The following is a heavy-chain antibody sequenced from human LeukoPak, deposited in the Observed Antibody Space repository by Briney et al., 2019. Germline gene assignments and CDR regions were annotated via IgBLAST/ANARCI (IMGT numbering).Heavy chain of an antibody. D-gene: IGHD6-19*01. V-gene: IGHV3-23*01. J-gene: IGHJ4*02. Sequence: GGSLRLSCAASGFNFNKYDMTWARQAPGKGLEWVSTITGRSDKTYYTDSVKGRFVTSSDNSKDTLYLQMNSVRAEDTALYYWAKGGWLDDLGQGALVTVSS. CDR2: ITGRSDKT. CDR3: AKGGWLDD. CDR1: GFNFNKYD.